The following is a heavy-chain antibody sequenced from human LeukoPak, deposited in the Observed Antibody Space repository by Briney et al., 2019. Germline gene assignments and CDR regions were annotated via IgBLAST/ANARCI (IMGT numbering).Heavy chain of an antibody. Sequence: ASVKVSCKVSGYTLTEFSMHWVRQTPGKGLEWMGGFDPEDGETLYAQKFQGRVTMTEDTSTDTAYLELSSLRSEDTAVYYCATDQRGAGLGFRYGSGSYNGMDVWGQGTTVTVSS. CDR2: FDPEDGET. D-gene: IGHD3-10*01. V-gene: IGHV1-24*01. J-gene: IGHJ6*02. CDR1: GYTLTEFS. CDR3: ATDQRGAGLGFRYGSGSYNGMDV.